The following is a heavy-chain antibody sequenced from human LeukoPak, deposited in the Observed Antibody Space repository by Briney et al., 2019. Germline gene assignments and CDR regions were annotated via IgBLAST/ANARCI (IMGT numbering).Heavy chain of an antibody. Sequence: GGSLRLSCAASGISVSSNYVSWVRQAPGKGLEWVSVLYSGGSMYYADSVKGRFTISRDNSKNTLYLQMNSLRAEDTAVYYCARGGGYGQDFDYWGQGTLATVSS. D-gene: IGHD5-12*01. CDR1: GISVSSNY. J-gene: IGHJ4*02. V-gene: IGHV3-53*01. CDR2: LYSGGSM. CDR3: ARGGGYGQDFDY.